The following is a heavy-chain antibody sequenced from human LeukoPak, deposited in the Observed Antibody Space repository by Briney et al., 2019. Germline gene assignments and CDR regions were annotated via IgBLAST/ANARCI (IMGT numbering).Heavy chain of an antibody. Sequence: QPGGSLRLSCAASGFTFSSYWMHWVRQAPGKGLVWVSRINTDGSSTSYADSVKGRFTISRDNAKNTLYLQMNSLRAEDTAVYYCARESYDSHDDYWGQGTLVTVSS. J-gene: IGHJ4*02. CDR2: INTDGSST. D-gene: IGHD3-3*01. CDR1: GFTFSSYW. V-gene: IGHV3-74*01. CDR3: ARESYDSHDDY.